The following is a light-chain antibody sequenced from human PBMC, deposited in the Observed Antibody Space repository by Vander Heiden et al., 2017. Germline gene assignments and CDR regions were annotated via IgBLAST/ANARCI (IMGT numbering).Light chain of an antibody. CDR3: CSYAGSSTPVV. Sequence: QSALPHPASVSASPGQPITIACTGTSSNVGSYNLDSWYQHHPGKAPKLRIYEVTKRPAGVSNRFAGSKSGNKASLTISGLLAEDEADYYGCSYAGSSTPVVFGGGTKLTVL. CDR1: SSNVGSYNL. CDR2: EVT. J-gene: IGLJ2*01. V-gene: IGLV2-23*02.